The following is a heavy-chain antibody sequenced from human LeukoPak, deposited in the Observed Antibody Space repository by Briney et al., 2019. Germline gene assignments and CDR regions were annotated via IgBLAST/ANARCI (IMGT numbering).Heavy chain of an antibody. CDR1: GFTFSKYW. CDR3: AKGGATVIDY. D-gene: IGHD4-17*01. V-gene: IGHV3-74*01. Sequence: GGSLRLSCAASGFTFSKYWMHWARQSPGRGLVCVSRINSDGSNTTSADSVKGRFTISRDNPKNTLYLQMNSLSAEDTAVYYCAKGGATVIDYWGQGTLVTVSS. J-gene: IGHJ4*02. CDR2: INSDGSNT.